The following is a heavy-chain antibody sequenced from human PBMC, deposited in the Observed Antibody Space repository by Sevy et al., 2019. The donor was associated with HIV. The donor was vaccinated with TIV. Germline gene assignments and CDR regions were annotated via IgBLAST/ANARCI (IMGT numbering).Heavy chain of an antibody. Sequence: SETLSLICTVSGYSFGSIYYWGWIRQPPWKGMEWIGSVYHSGSTYYNPSLKSRVTISVDTSKNRFSLKVTSVTAADTAVYYCARDLGLGIQFDYWGQGTLVTVSS. CDR1: GYSFGSIYY. J-gene: IGHJ4*02. D-gene: IGHD3-9*01. CDR2: VYHSGST. V-gene: IGHV4-38-2*02. CDR3: ARDLGLGIQFDY.